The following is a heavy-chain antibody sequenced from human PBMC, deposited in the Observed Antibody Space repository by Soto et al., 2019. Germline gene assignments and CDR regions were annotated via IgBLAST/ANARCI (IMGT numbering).Heavy chain of an antibody. CDR2: IYHSESNS. CDR1: GYPFTSYW. D-gene: IGHD5-18*01. J-gene: IGHJ4*02. Sequence: GESLKISCKGSGYPFTSYWLGWVRAMPGEGLEWMEVIYHSESNSRYSPTFQGKVTITADESITTAYLQWSSLKAADTARYYYVRIDTCADHFSDYWGQGTLVTVSS. CDR3: VRIDTCADHFSDY. V-gene: IGHV5-51*01.